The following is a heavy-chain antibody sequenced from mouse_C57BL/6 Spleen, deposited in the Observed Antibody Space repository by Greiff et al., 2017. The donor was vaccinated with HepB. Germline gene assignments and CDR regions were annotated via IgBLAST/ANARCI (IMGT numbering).Heavy chain of an antibody. CDR1: GYTFTSYW. CDR2: IDPSDSYT. Sequence: VQLQQSGAELVKPGASVKLSCKASGYTFTSYWMQWVKQRPGQGLEWIGEIDPSDSYTNYNQKFKGKATLTVDTSSSTAYMQLSSLTSEDSAVYYCARYGYFSGFAYWGQGTLVTVSA. V-gene: IGHV1-50*01. D-gene: IGHD2-2*01. J-gene: IGHJ3*01. CDR3: ARYGYFSGFAY.